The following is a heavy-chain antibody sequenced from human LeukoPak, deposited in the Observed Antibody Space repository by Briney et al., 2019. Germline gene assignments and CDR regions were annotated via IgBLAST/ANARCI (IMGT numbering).Heavy chain of an antibody. D-gene: IGHD3-22*01. Sequence: GGSLRLSCAASGFTFDDYGMSWVRQAPGKGLEWVSGINWNGGSTGYGDSVKGRFTISRDNAKNSLYLQMNSLRAEDTALYYCARLGGYYYDSSGNFDYWGQGTLVTVSS. CDR2: INWNGGST. J-gene: IGHJ4*02. V-gene: IGHV3-20*04. CDR3: ARLGGYYYDSSGNFDY. CDR1: GFTFDDYG.